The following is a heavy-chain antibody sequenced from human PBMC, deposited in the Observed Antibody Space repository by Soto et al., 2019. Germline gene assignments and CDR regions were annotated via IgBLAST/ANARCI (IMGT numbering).Heavy chain of an antibody. CDR1: GFTFSSYW. Sequence: EVQVVEFGGGLVQPGGSLRLSCAGSGFTFSSYWMYWARQAPGKGLVWVSRINSDGSSTNYADSAKGRFTISRDNAKNTVHLQMNSLRAEDTAVYYCVGGTGYWGQGTLVTVSS. D-gene: IGHD1-1*01. CDR3: VGGTGY. J-gene: IGHJ4*02. V-gene: IGHV3-74*01. CDR2: INSDGSST.